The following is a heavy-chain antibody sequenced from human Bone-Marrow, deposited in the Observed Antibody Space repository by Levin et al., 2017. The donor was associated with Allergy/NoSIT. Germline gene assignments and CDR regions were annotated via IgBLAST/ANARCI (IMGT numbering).Heavy chain of an antibody. J-gene: IGHJ4*02. CDR1: GFSLSTSQEG. CDR3: AHRGRGDSFDDYLFDF. V-gene: IGHV2-5*02. CDR2: IYWDDDK. Sequence: ASGPTLVKPTQTLTLTCTFSGFSLSTSQEGVGWIRQPPGKALEWLTLIYWDDDKRYSPSLKNRLTITKDTSKNQVVLTMFNMDPVDTATYFCAHRGRGDSFDDYLFDFWGQGILVTVSS. D-gene: IGHD5-18*01.